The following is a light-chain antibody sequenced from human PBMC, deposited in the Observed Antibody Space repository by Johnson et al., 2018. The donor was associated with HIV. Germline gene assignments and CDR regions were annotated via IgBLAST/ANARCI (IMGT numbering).Light chain of an antibody. CDR3: GTWDSSLNAYV. V-gene: IGLV1-51*01. CDR1: NSNIGNNY. Sequence: QSVLTQPPSVSAAPGQKVTISCSGSNSNIGNNYISWYQQLPRTAPKLLIYDTYKRPSGIPDRFSASKSGTSATLGITGLQTGDEADYYCGTWDSSLNAYVFGTGTKLTVL. J-gene: IGLJ1*01. CDR2: DTY.